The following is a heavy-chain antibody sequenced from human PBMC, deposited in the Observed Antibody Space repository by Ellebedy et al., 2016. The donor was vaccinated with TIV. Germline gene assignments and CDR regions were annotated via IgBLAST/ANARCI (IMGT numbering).Heavy chain of an antibody. D-gene: IGHD3-3*01. CDR3: AKGDEFWSGYSPTYHYGMDV. Sequence: GESLKISXAASGLTFGSYAMNWVRQAPGKGLEWVSGLSGSGGRTYYADSVKGRFAISRDNFKNTVSLLMSSLRAEDMAVYYCAKGDEFWSGYSPTYHYGMDVWGQGTTVTVSS. J-gene: IGHJ6*02. CDR1: GLTFGSYA. V-gene: IGHV3-23*01. CDR2: LSGSGGRT.